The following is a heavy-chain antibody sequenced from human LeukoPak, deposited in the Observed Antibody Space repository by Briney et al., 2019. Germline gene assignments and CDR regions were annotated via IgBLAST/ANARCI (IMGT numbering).Heavy chain of an antibody. D-gene: IGHD3-22*01. CDR1: GYTFNRHW. CDR3: ARVFTMIVVDALDI. J-gene: IGHJ3*02. CDR2: YNSDGSST. Sequence: GGSLRLFCAVSGYTFNRHWMHWVRQAPAKGRLWVSRYNSDGSSTSYADSVKGRFSISRHNAKNTLYLQMNSLRAEGTAVYYCARVFTMIVVDALDIWGQGTMVTVSS. V-gene: IGHV3-74*01.